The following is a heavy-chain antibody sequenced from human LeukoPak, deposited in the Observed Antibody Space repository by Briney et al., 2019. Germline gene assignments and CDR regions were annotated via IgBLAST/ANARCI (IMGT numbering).Heavy chain of an antibody. D-gene: IGHD4-17*01. CDR2: IRDDGSTK. CDR1: GFTFSTYG. Sequence: GGSLRLSCAASGFTFSTYGMHWVRQPPGKGLEWVAFIRDDGSTKYYADSVKGRFTISRDNSKNTLYLQMSSLRGEDTAVYYCARGVSYGDFWGQGTLVTVSS. CDR3: ARGVSYGDF. J-gene: IGHJ4*02. V-gene: IGHV3-30*02.